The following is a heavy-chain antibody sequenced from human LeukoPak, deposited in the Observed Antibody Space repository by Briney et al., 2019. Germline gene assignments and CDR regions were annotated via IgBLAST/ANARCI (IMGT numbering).Heavy chain of an antibody. CDR1: GGLITSTIYY. Sequence: SVTLSLTCSVSGGLITSTIYYWAWIRPPPGQGLDWIESVYYNHITYYTESLESRVTMSVDTSRNQFTLRLSSVSAADTSVYYCARQPTVKRGAVASNFDYWGQGTLVTVSS. CDR2: VYYNHIT. D-gene: IGHD6-19*01. V-gene: IGHV4-39*01. CDR3: ARQPTVKRGAVASNFDY. J-gene: IGHJ4*02.